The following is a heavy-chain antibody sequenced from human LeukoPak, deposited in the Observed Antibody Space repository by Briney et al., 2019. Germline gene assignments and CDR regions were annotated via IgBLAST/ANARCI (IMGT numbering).Heavy chain of an antibody. J-gene: IGHJ3*02. Sequence: AGGSLRLSCVASGFTFSSSGMGWVRQAPGKGLEWVSAISGSGGSTYYADSVKGRFTISRDNSKNTLYLQMNSLRAEDTAVYYCARTYYYDSSGYYFTPSYAFDIWGQGTMVTVSS. CDR1: GFTFSSSG. D-gene: IGHD3-22*01. CDR2: ISGSGGST. V-gene: IGHV3-23*01. CDR3: ARTYYYDSSGYYFTPSYAFDI.